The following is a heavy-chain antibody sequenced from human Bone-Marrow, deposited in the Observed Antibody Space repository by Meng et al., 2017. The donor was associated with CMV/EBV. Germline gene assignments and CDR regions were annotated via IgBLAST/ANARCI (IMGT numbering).Heavy chain of an antibody. CDR1: GVSISSRSYY. CDR3: ARSRRRIVVVPAAIDYYYYGMDV. Sequence: SETLSLTCTVSGVSISSRSYYWGWIRQPPGKGLEWIVSIYYSGSTYYNPSLKSRVTISVDPSKNQFSLKLSSVTAADTAVYYCARSRRRIVVVPAAIDYYYYGMDVWGQGTMVTVSS. V-gene: IGHV4-39*07. D-gene: IGHD2-2*02. CDR2: IYYSGST. J-gene: IGHJ6*02.